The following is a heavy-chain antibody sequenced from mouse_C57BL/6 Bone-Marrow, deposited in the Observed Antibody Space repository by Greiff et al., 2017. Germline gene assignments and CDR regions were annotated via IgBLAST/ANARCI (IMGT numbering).Heavy chain of an antibody. J-gene: IGHJ1*03. V-gene: IGHV1-61*01. CDR3: ARSLPTVVAKGYFDV. D-gene: IGHD1-1*01. CDR2: IYPSDSET. CDR1: GYTFTSYW. Sequence: QVQLQQPGAELVRPGSSVKLSCKASGYTFTSYWMDWVKQRPGQGLEWIGNIYPSDSETHYNQKFKDKATLTVDKSSSTAYMQLSSLTSEDSAVYYCARSLPTVVAKGYFDVWGTGTTVTVSS.